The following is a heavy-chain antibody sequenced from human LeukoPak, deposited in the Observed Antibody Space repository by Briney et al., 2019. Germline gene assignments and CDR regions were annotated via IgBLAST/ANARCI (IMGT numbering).Heavy chain of an antibody. Sequence: GGSLRLSCAASGFTFDDYAMHWVRQAPGKGVEWVSGISWNSGSIGYADSVKGRFTISRDNAKNSLYLQMNSLRAEDTALYYCAKAQGYYYMDVWGKGTTVTISS. CDR2: ISWNSGSI. V-gene: IGHV3-9*01. CDR3: AKAQGYYYMDV. CDR1: GFTFDDYA. J-gene: IGHJ6*03.